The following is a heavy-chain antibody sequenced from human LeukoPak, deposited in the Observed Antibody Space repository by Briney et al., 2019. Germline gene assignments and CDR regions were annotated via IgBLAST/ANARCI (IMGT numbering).Heavy chain of an antibody. J-gene: IGHJ4*02. D-gene: IGHD3-22*01. CDR2: ISSSSTTI. CDR3: AKSETYYYDSSGYYY. Sequence: GGSLRLSCAASGFTFSNYNMNWVRQAPGKGLEWVSYISSSSTTIYYADSVKGRFTISRDNSKNTLYLQMNSLRAEDTAVYYCAKSETYYYDSSGYYYWGQGTLVTVSS. CDR1: GFTFSNYN. V-gene: IGHV3-48*01.